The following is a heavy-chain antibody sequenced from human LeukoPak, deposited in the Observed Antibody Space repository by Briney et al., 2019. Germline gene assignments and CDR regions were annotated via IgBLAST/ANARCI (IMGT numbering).Heavy chain of an antibody. CDR2: ISGSGGST. D-gene: IGHD3-10*01. V-gene: IGHV3-23*01. CDR1: GFTFSSYA. CDR3: AKGSRMGYGSGFYYFDY. J-gene: IGHJ4*02. Sequence: GGSLRLSCAASGFTFSSYAMSWVRQAPGKGLEWVSAISGSGGSTYYADSVKGRFTISRDNSKNTLYLQMNSLRAEDTAVYYCAKGSRMGYGSGFYYFDYWGQGTLVTVSS.